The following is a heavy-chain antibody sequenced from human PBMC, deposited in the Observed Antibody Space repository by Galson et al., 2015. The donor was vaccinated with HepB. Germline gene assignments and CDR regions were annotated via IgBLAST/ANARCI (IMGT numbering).Heavy chain of an antibody. J-gene: IGHJ4*02. Sequence: SLRLSCAASGFTFSSYSMNWVRQAPGKGLEWVSSISSSSSYIYYADSVKGRFTISRDNAKNSLYLQMNSLRAEDTAVYYCASITMVRGVSPDYWGQGTLVTVSS. V-gene: IGHV3-21*01. CDR1: GFTFSSYS. CDR2: ISSSSSYI. CDR3: ASITMVRGVSPDY. D-gene: IGHD3-10*01.